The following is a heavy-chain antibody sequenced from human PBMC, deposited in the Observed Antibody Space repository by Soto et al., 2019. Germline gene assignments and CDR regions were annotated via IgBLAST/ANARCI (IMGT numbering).Heavy chain of an antibody. CDR2: ISGSGDST. Sequence: EVQLLESGGGLVQPGGSLRLSCAASGFTFSRYAMRWVRQAPVKGLEWVSAISGSGDSTYYADSVKGRFTISRDNSKNTLYLQMNSLRAEDTAVYDCARRGSGSYYDYWGQGTLVTVSS. V-gene: IGHV3-23*01. D-gene: IGHD1-26*01. CDR1: GFTFSRYA. J-gene: IGHJ4*02. CDR3: ARRGSGSYYDY.